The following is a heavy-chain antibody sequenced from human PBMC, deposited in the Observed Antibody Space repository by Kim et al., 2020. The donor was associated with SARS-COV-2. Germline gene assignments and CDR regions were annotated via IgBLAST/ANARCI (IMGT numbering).Heavy chain of an antibody. V-gene: IGHV1-18*01. CDR1: GYSIASYG. D-gene: IGHD5-12*01. CDR3: ARDYSGYNYYFDY. CDR2: ISDYNGKT. J-gene: IGHJ4*02. Sequence: ASVKVSCKGSGYSIASYGFSWVRQAPGQGLEWMGWISDYNGKTNYAQKFHGRVTMTTDRSTNTGYLELKSLRSDDTAVYYCARDYSGYNYYFDYWGQGTLVTVSS.